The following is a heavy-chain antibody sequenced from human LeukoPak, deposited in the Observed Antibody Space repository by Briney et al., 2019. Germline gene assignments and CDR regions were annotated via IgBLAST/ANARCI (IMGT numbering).Heavy chain of an antibody. CDR2: ISSSSSYI. CDR1: GFTFSSYS. J-gene: IGHJ4*02. D-gene: IGHD3-16*01. Sequence: PGGSLRLSCAASGFTFSSYSMNWVRQAPGKGLEWVSSISSSSSYIYYADSVKGRFTISRDNAKNSFYLQMNSLRAEDTAVFYCARDPEGFGATYFDYWGQGTLVTVSS. V-gene: IGHV3-21*01. CDR3: ARDPEGFGATYFDY.